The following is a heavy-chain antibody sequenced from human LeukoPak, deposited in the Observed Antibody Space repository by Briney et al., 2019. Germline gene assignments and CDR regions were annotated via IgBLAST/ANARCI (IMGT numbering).Heavy chain of an antibody. CDR2: LYSGGST. CDR3: ARAAYSGSTYYFDH. D-gene: IGHD1-26*01. J-gene: IGHJ4*02. V-gene: IGHV3-53*01. CDR1: GFTVRSNY. Sequence: GGSLRLSCAASGFTVRSNYMSWVRQAPGKGLEWVSVLYSGGSTYYADSVKGRFTISRDNSKNTLFLQMNSLRAEDTAVYYCARAAYSGSTYYFDHWGQGTLVIVSS.